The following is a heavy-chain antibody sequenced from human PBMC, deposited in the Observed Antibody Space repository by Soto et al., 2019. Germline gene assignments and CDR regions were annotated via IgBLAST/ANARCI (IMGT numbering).Heavy chain of an antibody. CDR1: GFTLSSYA. CDR2: ISGSGGST. D-gene: IGHD6-13*01. CDR3: AKDFPTLYSSSWYSP. Sequence: GSLRLSCAGSGFTLSSYAMRWVRQAPGKGLEWVSAISGSGGSTYYADSVKGRFTISRDNSKNTLYLQMNSLRAEDTAVYYCAKDFPTLYSSSWYSPWGQGTLVTVSS. J-gene: IGHJ5*02. V-gene: IGHV3-23*01.